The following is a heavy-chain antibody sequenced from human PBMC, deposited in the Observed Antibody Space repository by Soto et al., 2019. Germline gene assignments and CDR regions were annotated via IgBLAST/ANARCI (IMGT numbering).Heavy chain of an antibody. CDR3: SSAGLFLFTWGYYFDV. D-gene: IGHD2-21*01. V-gene: IGHV1-8*01. CDR1: GYTFTSYD. J-gene: IGHJ4*03. Sequence: ASVKVSCKASGYTFTSYDINWVRQATGQGLEWMGWMNPNSGNTGYAQKFQGRVTMTRNTSISTAYMELSSLRLEDTAVYSCSSAGLFLFTWGYYFDVWGHGTLVTVSS. CDR2: MNPNSGNT.